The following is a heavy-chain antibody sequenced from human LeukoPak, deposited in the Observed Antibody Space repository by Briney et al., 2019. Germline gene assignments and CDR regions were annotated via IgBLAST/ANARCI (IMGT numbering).Heavy chain of an antibody. CDR3: AADIVVVPAAQPPDYYYGMDV. Sequence: SVKVSCKASGGTFSSYAISWVRQAPGQGLEWVGRIIPILGIANYAQKFQGRVTITADKSTSTAYMELSSLRSEDTAVYYCAADIVVVPAAQPPDYYYGMDVWGQGTTVTVSS. J-gene: IGHJ6*02. CDR1: GGTFSSYA. CDR2: IIPILGIA. V-gene: IGHV1-69*04. D-gene: IGHD2-2*01.